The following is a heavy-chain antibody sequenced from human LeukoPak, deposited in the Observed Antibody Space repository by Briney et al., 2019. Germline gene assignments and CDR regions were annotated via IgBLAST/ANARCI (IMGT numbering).Heavy chain of an antibody. D-gene: IGHD6-6*01. CDR2: IYPYSGDT. CDR3: TRDRNSGSSLDI. CDR1: GYTFTGYY. V-gene: IGHV1-2*02. J-gene: IGHJ3*02. Sequence: ASVKVSCKASGYTFTGYYIHWVRQAPGQGLEWMGWIYPYSGDTNYAQNFQGRVTMTRDTSISTAYMELSSLKSDDTAVYYRTRDRNSGSSLDIWGQGTMLTVSS.